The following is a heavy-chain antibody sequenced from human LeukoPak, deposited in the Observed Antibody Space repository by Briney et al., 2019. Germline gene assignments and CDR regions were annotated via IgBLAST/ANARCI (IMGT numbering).Heavy chain of an antibody. J-gene: IGHJ4*02. Sequence: SETLSLTCTVSGGSISSYYWSWIRQPPGKGLEWIGYIYYSGSTSYNPSLKSRVTISVDTSKNQFSLKLNSVTAADTAVYYCARLESSGYGGFDYWGQGTLVTVSS. CDR1: GGSISSYY. CDR3: ARLESSGYGGFDY. D-gene: IGHD5-12*01. CDR2: IYYSGST. V-gene: IGHV4-59*08.